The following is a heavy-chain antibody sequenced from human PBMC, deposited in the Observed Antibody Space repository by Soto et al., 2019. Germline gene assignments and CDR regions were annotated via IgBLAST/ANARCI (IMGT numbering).Heavy chain of an antibody. CDR2: IKPDGSEK. D-gene: IGHD2-15*01. CDR1: GFTFSSYW. J-gene: IGHJ4*02. CDR3: ARVGCSGGACYNY. Sequence: EVQLVESGGGLVQPGGSLRLSCAASGFTFSSYWMSWVRQAPGKGLEWVANIKPDGSEKHYVDSVKGRITTSRDNAKNSLYLQMNSLRAEDTAVYYCARVGCSGGACYNYWGQGTLVTVSS. V-gene: IGHV3-7*04.